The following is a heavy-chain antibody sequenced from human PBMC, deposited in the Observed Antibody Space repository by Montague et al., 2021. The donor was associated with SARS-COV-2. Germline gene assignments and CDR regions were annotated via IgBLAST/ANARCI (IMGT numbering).Heavy chain of an antibody. D-gene: IGHD2-21*02. CDR2: IYYSGST. V-gene: IGHV4-31*03. Sequence: TLSLTCTVSGGSISSGGYYWSWIRQHPGKGLEWIGYIYYSGSTYYNPSLKSRVTISVETSKNQFSLKLSSVTAADTAVYYCARVHIVVVTAMRYFGLWGRGTLVTVSS. CDR1: GGSISSGGYY. J-gene: IGHJ2*01. CDR3: ARVHIVVVTAMRYFGL.